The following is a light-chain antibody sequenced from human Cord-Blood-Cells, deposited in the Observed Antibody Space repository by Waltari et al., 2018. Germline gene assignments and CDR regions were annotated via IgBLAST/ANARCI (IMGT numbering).Light chain of an antibody. CDR3: CSYTGSSTCV. CDR2: EGS. V-gene: IGLV2-14*02. CDR1: SSDVGGYNL. Sequence: QSALTQPASVSGSPGQSITISCTGTSSDVGGYNLVSWYQQHPGKAPKLMIYEGSKRPSGVSNRCSGSKSGNTASLTISGLQAEDEADYYCCSYTGSSTCVFGTGTKVTVL. J-gene: IGLJ1*01.